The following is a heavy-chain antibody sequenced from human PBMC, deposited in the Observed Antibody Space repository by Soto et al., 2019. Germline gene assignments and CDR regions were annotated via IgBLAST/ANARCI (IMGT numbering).Heavy chain of an antibody. J-gene: IGHJ4*02. D-gene: IGHD2-21*02. V-gene: IGHV3-74*01. CDR2: LQTDGSHP. CDR1: GFTFDYYW. CDR3: ARGGDPDY. Sequence: EVQLVESGGGLVQPGGSLRLSCVASGFTFDYYWMHWVRQAPGEGLMWVSRLQTDGSHPAYADSVKGRFTISRDNAKSTLYRQMNNLRAEDTGVYFCARGGDPDYWGQGTLVTVSS.